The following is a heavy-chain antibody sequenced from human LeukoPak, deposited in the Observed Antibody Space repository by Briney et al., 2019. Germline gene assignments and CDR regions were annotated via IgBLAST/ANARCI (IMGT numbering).Heavy chain of an antibody. J-gene: IGHJ4*02. CDR2: IYSGGST. CDR3: ARGRLQCDY. V-gene: IGHV3-53*01. D-gene: IGHD5-24*01. Sequence: SCKASGYTFTSYGISWVRQAPGKGLEWVSVIYSGGSTYYADSVKGRFTISRDNSKNTLYLQMNSLRAEDTAVYYCARGRLQCDYWGQGTLVTVSS. CDR1: GYTFTSYG.